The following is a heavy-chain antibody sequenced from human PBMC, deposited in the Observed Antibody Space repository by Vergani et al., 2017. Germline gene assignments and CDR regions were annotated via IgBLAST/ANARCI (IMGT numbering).Heavy chain of an antibody. J-gene: IGHJ6*02. CDR1: GFTFSSYA. CDR3: AKDLSRVRGLRPPLSV. Sequence: EVQLLESGGGLVQPGGSLRLSCAASGFTFSSYAMSWVRQAPGKGLEWVSAISGSGGSTYYADSVKGRFTISRDNSKNTLYLQMNSLRAEDTAVYYCAKDLSRVRGLRPPLSVWGQGTTVTVSS. V-gene: IGHV3-23*01. CDR2: ISGSGGST. D-gene: IGHD3-10*01.